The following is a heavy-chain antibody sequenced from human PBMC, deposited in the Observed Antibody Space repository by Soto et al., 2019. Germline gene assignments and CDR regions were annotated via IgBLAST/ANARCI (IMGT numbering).Heavy chain of an antibody. D-gene: IGHD2-15*01. V-gene: IGHV1-18*01. Sequence: ASVKVSCKASGYTFTSYGIYWVRHAPGQGLEWMGWISAYNGNTNYAQKLQGRVTMTTDTSTSTAYMELRSLRSDDTAVYYCARYCSGGSCYSGKSFWFAPRGQGTLVTVSS. CDR2: ISAYNGNT. CDR3: ARYCSGGSCYSGKSFWFAP. CDR1: GYTFTSYG. J-gene: IGHJ5*02.